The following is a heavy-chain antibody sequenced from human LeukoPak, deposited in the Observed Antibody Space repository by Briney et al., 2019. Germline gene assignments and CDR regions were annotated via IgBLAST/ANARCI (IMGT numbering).Heavy chain of an antibody. J-gene: IGHJ4*02. CDR2: IIPILGIA. V-gene: IGHV1-69*04. CDR1: GGTFSSYA. D-gene: IGHD5-12*01. Sequence: SVKVSCRASGGTFSSYAISWVRQAPGQGLEWMGRIIPILGIANYAQKFQGRVTITADKSTSTAYMELSSLRSEDTAVYYCARVPYSGYDYGRSYYFDYWGQGTLVTVSS. CDR3: ARVPYSGYDYGRSYYFDY.